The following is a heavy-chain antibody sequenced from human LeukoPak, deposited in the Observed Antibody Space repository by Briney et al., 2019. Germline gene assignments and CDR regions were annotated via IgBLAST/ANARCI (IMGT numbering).Heavy chain of an antibody. Sequence: SETLSLTCTVSGGSISSYYWSWIRQPPGKGLEWIGYIYYSGSTNYNPSLKSRVTISVDTPKNQFSLKPSSVTAADTAVYYCARSHSVCTSFDYWGQGTLVTVSS. J-gene: IGHJ4*02. V-gene: IGHV4-59*01. D-gene: IGHD2-2*01. CDR3: ARSHSVCTSFDY. CDR2: IYYSGST. CDR1: GGSISSYY.